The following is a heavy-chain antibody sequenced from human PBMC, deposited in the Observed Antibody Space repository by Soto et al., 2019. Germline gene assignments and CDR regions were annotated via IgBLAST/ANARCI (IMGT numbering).Heavy chain of an antibody. CDR1: GYTFTSYG. Sequence: ASVKVSCKASGYTFTSYGISWVRQAPGQGLEWMGWISAYNGNTNYAQKLQGRVTMTTDTSTSTAYMELRSLRSDDTAVYYCARGGGYCSGGSCYVGVYYYYGMDVWGQGTTGTVSS. V-gene: IGHV1-18*04. J-gene: IGHJ6*02. D-gene: IGHD2-15*01. CDR2: ISAYNGNT. CDR3: ARGGGYCSGGSCYVGVYYYYGMDV.